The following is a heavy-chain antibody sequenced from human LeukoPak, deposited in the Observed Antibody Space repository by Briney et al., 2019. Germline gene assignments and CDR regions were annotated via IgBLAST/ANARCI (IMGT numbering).Heavy chain of an antibody. CDR1: GFTFSTYG. Sequence: PGRSLRLSCAASGFTFSTYGMHWVRQAPGKGLEWVAFIRYDGSNKYYADSVKGRFTISRDNSKNTLYLQMNSLRAEDTAVYYCARNKGGSYYFAFDIWGQGTMATVSS. J-gene: IGHJ3*02. CDR2: IRYDGSNK. D-gene: IGHD1-26*01. V-gene: IGHV3-33*08. CDR3: ARNKGGSYYFAFDI.